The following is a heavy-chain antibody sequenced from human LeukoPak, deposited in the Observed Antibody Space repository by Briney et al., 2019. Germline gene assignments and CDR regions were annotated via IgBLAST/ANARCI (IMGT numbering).Heavy chain of an antibody. CDR3: AKDPALPKIPNLAVRYWFDP. D-gene: IGHD6-19*01. Sequence: GGSLRLSCAASGFTFSSYGMHWVRQAPGKGLEWVAFIRYDGSNKYYADSVKGRFTISRDNSKNTLYLQMNSLRAEDTAVYYCAKDPALPKIPNLAVRYWFDPWGQGTLVTVSS. V-gene: IGHV3-30*02. CDR2: IRYDGSNK. J-gene: IGHJ5*02. CDR1: GFTFSSYG.